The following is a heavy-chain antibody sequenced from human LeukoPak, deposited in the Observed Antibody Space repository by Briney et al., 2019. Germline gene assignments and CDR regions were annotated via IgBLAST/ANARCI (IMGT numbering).Heavy chain of an antibody. J-gene: IGHJ4*02. CDR3: ARDSGYSGYPFDY. V-gene: IGHV1-2*06. CDR1: GYTFTGYY. CDR2: INPNSGGT. D-gene: IGHD5-12*01. Sequence: ASVKVSCKASGYTFTGYYMHWVRQAPGQGLEWMGRINPNSGGTNYAQKFQGRVTMTRDTSISTVYMELSRLRSDDTAVYYCARDSGYSGYPFDYWGQGTLVTVSS.